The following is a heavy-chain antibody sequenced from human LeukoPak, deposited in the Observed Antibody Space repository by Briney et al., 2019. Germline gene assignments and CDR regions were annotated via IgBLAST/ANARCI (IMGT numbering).Heavy chain of an antibody. V-gene: IGHV1-69*04. D-gene: IGHD3-22*01. CDR3: ARGTRFGYYDSSGEV. Sequence: SVKVSCKASGGTFSSYAISWVRQAPGQGLEWMGRITPILGIANYAQKFQGRVTITADKSTSTAYMELSSLRSEDTAVYYCARGTRFGYYDSSGEVWGQGTTVTVSS. CDR1: GGTFSSYA. CDR2: ITPILGIA. J-gene: IGHJ6*02.